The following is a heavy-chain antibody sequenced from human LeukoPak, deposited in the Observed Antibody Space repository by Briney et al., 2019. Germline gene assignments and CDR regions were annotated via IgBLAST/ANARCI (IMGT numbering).Heavy chain of an antibody. CDR3: AKSVVYYYDSTGYYTEPYYFDY. V-gene: IGHV3-23*01. CDR2: ISGSGGST. J-gene: IGHJ4*02. CDR1: GISFSNYA. D-gene: IGHD3-22*01. Sequence: GGSLRLSCVASGISFSNYAMTWVRQAPGKGLEWVSAISGSGGSTYYADSVEGRFTISRDNSKNTLYLQMDSLRAEDTAVYYCAKSVVYYYDSTGYYTEPYYFDYWGQGTLVTVSS.